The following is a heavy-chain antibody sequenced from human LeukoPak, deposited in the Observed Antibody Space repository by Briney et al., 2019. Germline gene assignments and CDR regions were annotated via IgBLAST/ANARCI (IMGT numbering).Heavy chain of an antibody. CDR3: ARDKGIAVAGTGWFDP. V-gene: IGHV3-7*01. J-gene: IGHJ5*02. D-gene: IGHD6-19*01. CDR1: GFTLSSYW. CDR2: IKQDGSEK. Sequence: GGSLRLSCAASGFTLSSYWMSWVRQAPGKGLEWVANIKQDGSEKYYVDSVKRRFTISRDNAKNSLYLQMNSLRAEDTAVYYCARDKGIAVAGTGWFDPWGQGTLVTVSS.